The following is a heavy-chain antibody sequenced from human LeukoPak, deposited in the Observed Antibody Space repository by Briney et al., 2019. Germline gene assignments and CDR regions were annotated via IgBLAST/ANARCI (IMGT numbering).Heavy chain of an antibody. D-gene: IGHD2-2*01. Sequence: SAKVSCKASGGTFSSYAISWVRQAPGQGLEWMGGIIPIFGSANYAQKFQGRVTITTDKSTSTAYMELSSLRSEDTAVYYCAREFRPAANWFDPWGQGTLVTVSS. V-gene: IGHV1-69*05. CDR2: IIPIFGSA. CDR1: GGTFSSYA. J-gene: IGHJ5*02. CDR3: AREFRPAANWFDP.